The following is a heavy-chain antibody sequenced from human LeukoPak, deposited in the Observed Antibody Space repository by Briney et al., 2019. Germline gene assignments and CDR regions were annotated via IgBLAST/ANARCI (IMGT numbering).Heavy chain of an antibody. J-gene: IGHJ4*02. V-gene: IGHV4-31*03. D-gene: IGHD6-19*01. CDR3: ARASPTSIAVYY. Sequence: SETLSLTCTVSGGSISSGGYYWSWIRQHPGKGLEWIGHIYYSGSTYYNPSLKSRVTISVDTSKNQFSLKLSSVTAADTAVYYCARASPTSIAVYYWGQGTLVTVSS. CDR2: IYYSGST. CDR1: GGSISSGGYY.